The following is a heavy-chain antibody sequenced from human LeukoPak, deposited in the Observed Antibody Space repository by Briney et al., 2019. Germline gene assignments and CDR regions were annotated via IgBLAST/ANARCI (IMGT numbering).Heavy chain of an antibody. V-gene: IGHV5-51*01. CDR3: ARHSRTYDPGYYGMDV. J-gene: IGHJ6*04. CDR1: GYSFTSYW. CDR2: IYPGDSDT. Sequence: GESLKISCKGSGYSFTSYWIGWVRQMPGKGLEWMGIIYPGDSDTRYSPSFQGQVTISADKSISTAYLQWSSLKASDTAMYYCARHSRTYDPGYYGMDVWGKGTTVTVSS. D-gene: IGHD3-3*01.